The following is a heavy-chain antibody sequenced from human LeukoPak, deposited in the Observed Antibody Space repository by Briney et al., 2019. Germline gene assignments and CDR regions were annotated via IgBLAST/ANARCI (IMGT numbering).Heavy chain of an antibody. J-gene: IGHJ4*02. Sequence: GASVKVSCKASGYTFTSYDINWVRQATGQGLEWMGCMNPNSGNTGYAQKFQGRVTITRNTSISTAYMELSSLRSEDTAVYYCATSTYYYDRSGYYYKDYWGQRTLVTVSS. CDR3: ATSTYYYDRSGYYYKDY. CDR1: GYTFTSYD. D-gene: IGHD3-22*01. CDR2: MNPNSGNT. V-gene: IGHV1-8*03.